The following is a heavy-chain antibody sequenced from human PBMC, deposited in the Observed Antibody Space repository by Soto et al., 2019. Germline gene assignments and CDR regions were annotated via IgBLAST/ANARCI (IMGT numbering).Heavy chain of an antibody. CDR1: GGSFSSYT. D-gene: IGHD3-3*01. J-gene: IGHJ4*02. CDR3: ATRRRFPATPIVY. Sequence: SVKVSCKASGGSFSSYTISWVRQAPGQGLEWMGRIIPILGIANYAQKFQGRVTITADKSTSTAYMELSSLRSEDTAVYYCATRRRFPATPIVYWGQGTLVTVSS. CDR2: IIPILGIA. V-gene: IGHV1-69*02.